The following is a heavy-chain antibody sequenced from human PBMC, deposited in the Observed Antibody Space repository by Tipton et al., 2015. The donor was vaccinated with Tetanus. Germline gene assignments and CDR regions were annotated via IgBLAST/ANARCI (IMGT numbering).Heavy chain of an antibody. CDR1: GYIFTTHY. CDR3: AINSGWFDAFDI. CDR2: INPSDGNT. D-gene: IGHD6-19*01. V-gene: IGHV1-46*03. J-gene: IGHJ3*02. Sequence: QLVQSGAEVKKPGASVKVSCKASGYIFTTHYIHWVRQAPGQGLEWMGIINPSDGNTNYAQKFQGRVTMTRDTSTSTVYMELSSLSSDDTAVYYCAINSGWFDAFDIWGQGTMVTVSS.